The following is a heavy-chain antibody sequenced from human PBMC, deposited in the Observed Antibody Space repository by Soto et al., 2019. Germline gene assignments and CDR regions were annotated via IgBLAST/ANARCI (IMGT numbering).Heavy chain of an antibody. Sequence: SGGSLRLSCSASGFTFSSYAMHWVRQAPGKGLEYVSAISSNGGSTYYADSVKGRFTISRDNSKNTLYLQMSSLRAEDTAVYYCVKGDSSSWYVLPHFDYWGQGTLVTVSS. CDR3: VKGDSSSWYVLPHFDY. CDR2: ISSNGGST. J-gene: IGHJ4*02. CDR1: GFTFSSYA. D-gene: IGHD6-13*01. V-gene: IGHV3-64D*08.